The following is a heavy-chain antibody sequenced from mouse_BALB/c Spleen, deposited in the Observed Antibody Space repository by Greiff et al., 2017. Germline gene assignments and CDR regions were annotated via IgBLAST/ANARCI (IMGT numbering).Heavy chain of an antibody. J-gene: IGHJ3*01. V-gene: IGHV5-4*02. CDR2: ISDGGSYT. D-gene: IGHD1-1*01. CDR3: ARDLITTVVATPFAY. Sequence: EVKVVESGGGLVKPGGSLKLSCAASGFTFSDYYMYWVRQTPEKRLEWVATISDGGSYTYYPDSVKGRFTISRDNAKNNLYLQMSSLKSEDTAMYYCARDLITTVVATPFAYWGQGTLVTVSA. CDR1: GFTFSDYY.